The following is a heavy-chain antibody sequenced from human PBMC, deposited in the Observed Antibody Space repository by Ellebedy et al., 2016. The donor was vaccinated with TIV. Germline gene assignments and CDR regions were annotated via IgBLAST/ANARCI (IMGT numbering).Heavy chain of an antibody. Sequence: ASVKVSXKASGYTFTKYSMHWVRQAPGQGLEWMGIITPSGRGTSYAQKFQGRVTMTRYTSTSTVHMELRSLTSEDTALYYCASGAVDHSTDYFDHWGPGTLVTVSS. CDR2: ITPSGRGT. CDR3: ASGAVDHSTDYFDH. J-gene: IGHJ4*02. D-gene: IGHD2/OR15-2a*01. V-gene: IGHV1-46*01. CDR1: GYTFTKYS.